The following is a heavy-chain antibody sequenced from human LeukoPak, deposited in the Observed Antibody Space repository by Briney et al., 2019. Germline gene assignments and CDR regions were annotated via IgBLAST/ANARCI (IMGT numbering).Heavy chain of an antibody. Sequence: GGSLRLSCAASGFTFSSYAMHWVRQAPGKGLEYVSAISSNGGSTYYANSVKGRFTVSRDNSKNTLYLQMGSLRAEDMAVYYCARESDSGSFSDYWGQGTLVTVSS. CDR3: ARESDSGSFSDY. V-gene: IGHV3-64*01. J-gene: IGHJ4*02. D-gene: IGHD1-26*01. CDR1: GFTFSSYA. CDR2: ISSNGGST.